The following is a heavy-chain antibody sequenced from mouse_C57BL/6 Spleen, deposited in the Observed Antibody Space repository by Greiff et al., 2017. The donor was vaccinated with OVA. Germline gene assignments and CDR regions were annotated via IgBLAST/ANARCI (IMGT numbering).Heavy chain of an antibody. CDR1: GYAFSSSW. V-gene: IGHV1-82*01. J-gene: IGHJ2*01. D-gene: IGHD2-1*01. CDR2: LYPGDGDT. CDR3: ARRHYGNFDY. Sequence: QVQLQQSGPELVKPGASVKISCKASGYAFSSSWMNWVKQRPGKGLEWIGRLYPGDGDTNYNGKFKGKATLTADKSSSTAYMQLSSLTSEDSAVYFCARRHYGNFDYWGKGTTLTVSS.